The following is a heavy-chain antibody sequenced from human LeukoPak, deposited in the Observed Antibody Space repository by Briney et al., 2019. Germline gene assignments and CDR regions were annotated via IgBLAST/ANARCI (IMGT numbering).Heavy chain of an antibody. CDR1: GGTFSSYA. Sequence: SVKVSCKASGGTFSSYAISWVRQAPGQGLEWMGGIIPIFGTANYAQKFQGRVTITTDESTSTAYMELSSLRSEDTAVYYCARDGPLDVDTATVTSYYYMDVWGKGTTVTVSS. J-gene: IGHJ6*03. V-gene: IGHV1-69*05. D-gene: IGHD5-18*01. CDR3: ARDGPLDVDTATVTSYYYMDV. CDR2: IIPIFGTA.